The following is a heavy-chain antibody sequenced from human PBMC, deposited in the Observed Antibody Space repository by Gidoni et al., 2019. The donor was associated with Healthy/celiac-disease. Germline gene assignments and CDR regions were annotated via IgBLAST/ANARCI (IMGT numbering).Heavy chain of an antibody. Sequence: EVQLVESGGGLVQPGGSLRLSCAASGFTVSSNYMSWVRQAPGKGLEWVSVIYSGGSTYYADSVKGRFTISRDNSKNTLYLQMNSLRAEDTAVYYCARVGYDILTGPLNYFDYWGQGTLVTVSS. CDR1: GFTVSSNY. CDR3: ARVGYDILTGPLNYFDY. CDR2: IYSGGST. J-gene: IGHJ4*02. V-gene: IGHV3-66*02. D-gene: IGHD3-9*01.